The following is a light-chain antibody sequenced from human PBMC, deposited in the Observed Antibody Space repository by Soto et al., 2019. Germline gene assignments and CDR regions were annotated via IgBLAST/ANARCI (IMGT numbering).Light chain of an antibody. CDR2: AAS. Sequence: DIQMTQSPSSLSASVGDRVTITCRASQSISSYLNWYQQKPGKAPKLLIYAASSLQSGFPSRFTGSGSGTDFTFTISSLQPEDFATYYCQQSNSIPHTFGQGTKLEIK. J-gene: IGKJ2*01. CDR3: QQSNSIPHT. V-gene: IGKV1-39*01. CDR1: QSISSY.